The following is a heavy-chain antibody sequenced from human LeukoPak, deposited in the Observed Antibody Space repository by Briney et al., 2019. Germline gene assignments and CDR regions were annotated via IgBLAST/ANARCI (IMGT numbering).Heavy chain of an antibody. D-gene: IGHD3-22*01. Sequence: GGSLRLSCAASGFTFDDYDVSWARQAPGKGLEWVSGINWNGGDTAYADSVKGRFTISRDNAKNSLYLQMNSLRAEDTALYYCARDLPQIEYWGQGTLVTVSS. CDR3: ARDLPQIEY. CDR1: GFTFDDYD. CDR2: INWNGGDT. J-gene: IGHJ4*02. V-gene: IGHV3-20*04.